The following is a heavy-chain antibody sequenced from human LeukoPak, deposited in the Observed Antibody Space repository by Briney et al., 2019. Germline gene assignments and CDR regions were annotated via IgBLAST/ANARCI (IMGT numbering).Heavy chain of an antibody. CDR1: GGSISSYY. CDR2: IYYSGST. Sequence: SETLSLTCTVSGGSISSYYWSWIRQPPGKGLEWIGYIYYSGSTNYNPSLKSRVTISVDTSKNQFSLKLSSVTAADTAVYYCAGHDAYSGYAIDVDYFDYWGQGTLVTVSS. D-gene: IGHD5-12*01. CDR3: AGHDAYSGYAIDVDYFDY. J-gene: IGHJ4*02. V-gene: IGHV4-59*08.